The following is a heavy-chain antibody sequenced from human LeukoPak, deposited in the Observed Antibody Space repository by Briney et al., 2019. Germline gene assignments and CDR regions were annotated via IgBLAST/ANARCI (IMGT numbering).Heavy chain of an antibody. CDR3: ARDHQYYDILTGYPSGY. CDR1: GFTFSDYY. Sequence: GGSLRLSCAASGFTFSDYYMSWMRQGPGKGLEWVSYISSSGSTIYYADSVEGRFTISRDNAKNSLYLQMNSLRAEDTAVYYCARDHQYYDILTGYPSGYWGQGTLVTVSS. V-gene: IGHV3-11*01. D-gene: IGHD3-9*01. J-gene: IGHJ4*02. CDR2: ISSSGSTI.